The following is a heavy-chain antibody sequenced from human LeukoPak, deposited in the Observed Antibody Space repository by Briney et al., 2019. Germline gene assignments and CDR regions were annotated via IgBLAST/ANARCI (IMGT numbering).Heavy chain of an antibody. CDR3: VRQPDSARYGFDY. D-gene: IGHD1-14*01. J-gene: IGHJ4*02. V-gene: IGHV3-13*01. Sequence: PGGSLRLSCVVSGFTFRNNDMHWVRQTTGKGLEWVSAIGSAGDTYYADSVKGRFTISRENAKQSLYLQMNSLRADDTAVYYCVRQPDSARYGFDYWGQGTQVTVSS. CDR2: IGSAGDT. CDR1: GFTFRNND.